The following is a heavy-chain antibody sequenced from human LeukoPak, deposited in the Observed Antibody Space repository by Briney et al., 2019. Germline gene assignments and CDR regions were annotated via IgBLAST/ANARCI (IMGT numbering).Heavy chain of an antibody. CDR2: I. Sequence: GGSLRLSCAASGFTFDTYNFNWVRQAPGKGLEWVATIKGRFTISRDDAERSVYLQMDNVRVEDTAVYFCARYSEVYYYVDVWGTGTTVTVSS. J-gene: IGHJ6*03. CDR1: GFTFDTYN. CDR3: ARYSEVYYYVDV. D-gene: IGHD2-21*01. V-gene: IGHV3-69-1*01.